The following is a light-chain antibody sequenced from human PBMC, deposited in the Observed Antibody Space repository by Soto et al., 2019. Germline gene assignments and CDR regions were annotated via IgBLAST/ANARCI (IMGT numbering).Light chain of an antibody. J-gene: IGKJ1*01. CDR2: DAS. CDR1: QGISIY. CDR3: LQHTSDPWT. V-gene: IGKV1-17*03. Sequence: DIPMTQSPSAMSASVGDRVTITCRASQGISIYLAWFQQKPGEVPKRLIYDASTLQSGVPSRFGGSGSGTEFTLTISSLQPEDFATYYCLQHTSDPWTFGQGTKVEIK.